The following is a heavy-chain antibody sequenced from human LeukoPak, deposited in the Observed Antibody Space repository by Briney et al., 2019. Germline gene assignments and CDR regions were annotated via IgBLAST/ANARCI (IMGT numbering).Heavy chain of an antibody. Sequence: TGGSLRLSCAASGFTFSDYYMSWIRQAPGKGLEWVSYISNSGNTIYYADSVKGRFSISRDNAKNSLYLQMNSLRAEDTAVYYCARQINNWLDPWGQGSLVTVSS. CDR3: ARQINNWLDP. CDR2: ISNSGNTI. J-gene: IGHJ5*02. CDR1: GFTFSDYY. V-gene: IGHV3-11*01.